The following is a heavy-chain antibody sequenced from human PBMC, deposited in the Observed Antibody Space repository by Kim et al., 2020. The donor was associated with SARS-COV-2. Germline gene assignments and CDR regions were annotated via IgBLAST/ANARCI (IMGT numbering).Heavy chain of an antibody. D-gene: IGHD6-19*01. V-gene: IGHV1-18*01. CDR2: ISAYNGNT. J-gene: IGHJ4*02. CDR1: GYTFTSYG. CDR3: ARDLYSSGWYEGTVVDY. Sequence: ASVKVSCKASGYTFTSYGISWVRQAPGQGLEWMGWISAYNGNTNYAQKLQGRVTMTTDTSTSTAYMELRSLRSDDTAVYYCARDLYSSGWYEGTVVDYWGQGTLVTVSS.